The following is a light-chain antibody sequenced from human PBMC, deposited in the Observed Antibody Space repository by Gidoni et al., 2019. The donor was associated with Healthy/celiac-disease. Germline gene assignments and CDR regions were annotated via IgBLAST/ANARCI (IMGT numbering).Light chain of an antibody. Sequence: DIQMTQSPSSLSASVGDRFTITCRASQSISSYLNWYQQKPGKAPKLLIYAASSLQSGVPSRFSVSGSGTDFTLTISSLQPEDFATYYCQQSYSTPYTFGQGTKLEIK. V-gene: IGKV1-39*01. CDR3: QQSYSTPYT. J-gene: IGKJ2*01. CDR2: AAS. CDR1: QSISSY.